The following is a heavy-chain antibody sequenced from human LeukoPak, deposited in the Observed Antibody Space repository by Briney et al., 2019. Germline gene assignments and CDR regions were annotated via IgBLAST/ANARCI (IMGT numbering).Heavy chain of an antibody. CDR2: ISIGSSDI. D-gene: IGHD1-20*01. Sequence: GGSLRLSCAASGFPFSSYSMNWVRQIPGKGLEWVSSISIGSSDIYYADSVRGRFTISRDNAKSSLYLQMNSLRAEDAAVYYCARARGYDSKYYFEYWGQGTLVIVSS. CDR1: GFPFSSYS. V-gene: IGHV3-21*01. CDR3: ARARGYDSKYYFEY. J-gene: IGHJ4*02.